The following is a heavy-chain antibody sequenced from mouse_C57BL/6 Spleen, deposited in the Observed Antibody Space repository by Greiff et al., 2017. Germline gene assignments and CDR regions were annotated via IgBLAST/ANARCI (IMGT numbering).Heavy chain of an antibody. Sequence: QVQLQQPGAELVKPGASVKLSCKASGYTFTSYWMHWVKQRTGRGLEWIGRIDPNSGGTKYNEKFKGKATLTVDKPSSTAYMQLSSRTSEASAVYYCTRGDDYDGFDYWGQGTTLTVTA. CDR3: TRGDDYDGFDY. V-gene: IGHV1-72*01. CDR2: IDPNSGGT. D-gene: IGHD2-4*01. CDR1: GYTFTSYW. J-gene: IGHJ2*01.